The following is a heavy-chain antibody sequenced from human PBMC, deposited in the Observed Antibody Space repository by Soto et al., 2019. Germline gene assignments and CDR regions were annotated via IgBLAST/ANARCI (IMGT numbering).Heavy chain of an antibody. V-gene: IGHV3-15*01. J-gene: IGHJ4*02. CDR1: GFTLTNAW. CDR3: ATEVDY. CDR2: IKSNTDGGTA. Sequence: PGGSLRLSCAASGFTLTNAWMSWVRQAPGKGLERVGRIKSNTDGGTADYAAPVKGRFIISRDDSKSTVFLQMNSLKTEDTAIYYCATEVDYWGQGTLVTVSS.